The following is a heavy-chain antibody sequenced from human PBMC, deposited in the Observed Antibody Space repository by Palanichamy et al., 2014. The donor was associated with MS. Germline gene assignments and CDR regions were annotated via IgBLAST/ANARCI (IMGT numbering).Heavy chain of an antibody. CDR1: GGSISSSSYH. J-gene: IGHJ4*02. V-gene: IGHV4-39*01. D-gene: IGHD6-13*01. CDR3: ARRPQAAGTGVDY. Sequence: QLQLQESGPGLVKPSETLSLTCTVSGGSISSSSYHWGWIRQPPGKGLEWIGSIYYSGSTYYNPSLKSRVTISVDTSKNQFSLKLSSVTAADTAVYYCARRPQAAGTGVDYWGQGTLVTVSS. CDR2: IYYSGST.